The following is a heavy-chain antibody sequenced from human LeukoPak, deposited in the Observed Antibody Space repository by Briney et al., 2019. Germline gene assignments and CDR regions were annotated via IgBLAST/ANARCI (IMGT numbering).Heavy chain of an antibody. J-gene: IGHJ4*02. CDR2: IYYTGST. V-gene: IGHV4-59*01. CDR3: ARAQKVYGDLTYYFDY. Sequence: PSETLSLTCTVSGGSITNYYWTWIRHPPGKGLEWIGNIYYTGSTNYNPSLKSRVTISVDTSKNQFSLKLSSVTAADTAVYYCARAQKVYGDLTYYFDYWGQGTLVTVFS. D-gene: IGHD4-17*01. CDR1: GGSITNYY.